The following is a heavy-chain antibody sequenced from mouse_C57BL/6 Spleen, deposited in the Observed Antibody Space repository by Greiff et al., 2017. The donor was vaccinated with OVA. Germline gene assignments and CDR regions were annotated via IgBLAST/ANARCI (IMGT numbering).Heavy chain of an antibody. Sequence: VQLQQPGAELVKPGASVKLSCKASGYTFTSYWMHWVKQRPGRGLEWIGRIDPNSGGTKYNEKFKGKATFTADTSSNTAYMQLSSLTTEDSAIYYCAPFIPQKNYAMDYWGQGTSVTVSS. J-gene: IGHJ4*01. CDR3: APFIPQKNYAMDY. CDR1: GYTFTSYW. D-gene: IGHD1-1*01. V-gene: IGHV1-62-3*01. CDR2: IDPNSGGT.